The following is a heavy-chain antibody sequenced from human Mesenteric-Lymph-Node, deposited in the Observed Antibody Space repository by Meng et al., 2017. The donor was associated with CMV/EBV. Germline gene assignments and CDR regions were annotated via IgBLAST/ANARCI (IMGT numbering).Heavy chain of an antibody. CDR1: GYTFTGYY. D-gene: IGHD6-13*01. Sequence: ASVKVSCKASGYTFTGYYIHWVRQATGQGLEWMGWMNPNSGNTGYAQKFQGRVTMTRNTSISTAYMELSSLRSEDTAVYYCARGPDSSSWYIWGQGTLVTVSS. CDR2: MNPNSGNT. CDR3: ARGPDSSSWYI. J-gene: IGHJ4*02. V-gene: IGHV1-8*02.